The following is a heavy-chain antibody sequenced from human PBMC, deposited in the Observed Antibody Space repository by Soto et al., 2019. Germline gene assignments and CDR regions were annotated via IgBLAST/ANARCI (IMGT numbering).Heavy chain of an antibody. CDR2: IIPILGIA. Sequence: QVQLVQSGAEVKKPGSSVKVSCKASGGTFSSYTISWVRQAPGQGLEWMGRIIPILGIANYAQTFQGRDTITADKSTGTAYMELSSLRSEDTAVYCCARDPGYCSGGSCHQSHGQLDPWGQGTLVTVSS. J-gene: IGHJ5*02. D-gene: IGHD2-15*01. V-gene: IGHV1-69*08. CDR1: GGTFSSYT. CDR3: ARDPGYCSGGSCHQSHGQLDP.